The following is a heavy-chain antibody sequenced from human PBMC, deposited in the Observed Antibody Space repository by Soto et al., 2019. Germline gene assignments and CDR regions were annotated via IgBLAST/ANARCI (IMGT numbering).Heavy chain of an antibody. V-gene: IGHV3-7*03. CDR2: IKQDGSEK. J-gene: IGHJ5*02. CDR1: GFTFSSYW. Sequence: VQLVESGGGLVQPGGSLRLSCAASGFTFSSYWMSWVRQAPGKGLEWVANIKQDGSEKYYVDSVKGRFTISRDNAKNSLYLQMNSLRAEDTAVYYCARDLLKFYYDSSGYYDPWGQGTLVTVSS. CDR3: ARDLLKFYYDSSGYYDP. D-gene: IGHD3-22*01.